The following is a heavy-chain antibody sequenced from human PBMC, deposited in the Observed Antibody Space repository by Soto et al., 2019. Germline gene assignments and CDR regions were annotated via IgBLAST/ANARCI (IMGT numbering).Heavy chain of an antibody. V-gene: IGHV3-30-3*01. CDR2: ISYDGSNK. J-gene: IGHJ5*02. D-gene: IGHD4-17*01. CDR3: ASSGDYVP. CDR1: GFTFSSYA. Sequence: QVQLVESGGGVVQPGRSLRLSCAASGFTFSSYAMHWVRQAPGKGLEWVAVISYDGSNKYYADSVKGRFTISRDNSKNTLYLQMNSLRAEDTAVYYCASSGDYVPWCQGTLVTVSS.